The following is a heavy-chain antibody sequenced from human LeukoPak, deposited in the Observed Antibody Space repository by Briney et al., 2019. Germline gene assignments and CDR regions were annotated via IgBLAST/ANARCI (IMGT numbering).Heavy chain of an antibody. D-gene: IGHD3-16*01. V-gene: IGHV4-59*11. J-gene: IGHJ6*02. CDR1: GGSISGHY. CDR2: IHYTGKP. CDR3: ARFGVDYDMDV. Sequence: SETLSLTCSVSGGSISGHYWTWIRQPPGKGLEWIGQIHYTGKPDYNPSMKSRITISVDTSKNQVSLQVSSVTAADSAIYYCARFGVDYDMDVWGHGTTVTVFS.